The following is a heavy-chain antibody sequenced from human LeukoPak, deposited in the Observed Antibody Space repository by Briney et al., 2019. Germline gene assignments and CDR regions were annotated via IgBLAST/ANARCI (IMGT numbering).Heavy chain of an antibody. V-gene: IGHV5-51*01. Sequence: PGESLKISCKGSGYSFTSYWIGWVRQMPGKGLEWMGIIYPGDSDTRYSPSFQGQVTISADKSISTAYLQWSSLKASDTAMYYCAGAYDSSGYYSPFDYWGQGTLVTVSS. CDR2: IYPGDSDT. CDR3: AGAYDSSGYYSPFDY. CDR1: GYSFTSYW. D-gene: IGHD3-22*01. J-gene: IGHJ4*02.